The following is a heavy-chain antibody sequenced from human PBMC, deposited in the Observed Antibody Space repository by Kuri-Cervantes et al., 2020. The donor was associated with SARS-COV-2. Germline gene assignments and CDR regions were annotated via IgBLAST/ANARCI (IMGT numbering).Heavy chain of an antibody. V-gene: IGHV4-61*09. D-gene: IGHD4-23*01. CDR3: ARPGGFLDV. Sequence: SETLSLTCTVSGGSISSGSYYWSWIRQPAGKGLEWIGYIYTSGSTNYNPSLKSRVTISVDTSKNQFSLKLSSVTAADTAVYYCARPGGFLDVWGKGTTVTVSS. CDR1: GGSISSGSYY. J-gene: IGHJ6*04. CDR2: IYTSGST.